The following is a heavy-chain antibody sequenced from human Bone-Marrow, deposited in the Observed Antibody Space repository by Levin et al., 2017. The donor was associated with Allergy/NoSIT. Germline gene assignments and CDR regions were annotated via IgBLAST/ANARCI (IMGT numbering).Heavy chain of an antibody. CDR1: GASFNGYY. CDR2: IDHIGNT. J-gene: IGHJ4*02. D-gene: IGHD1-26*01. Sequence: SETLSLTCDVYGASFNGYYWTWIRQPPGKWLEWIAEIDHIGNTNYTPSLTSRITISVDTSKHQFSLKLSSVTAADTDVYYCARVQWDLYLVWGQGTRVTVSS. V-gene: IGHV4-34*01. CDR3: ARVQWDLYLV.